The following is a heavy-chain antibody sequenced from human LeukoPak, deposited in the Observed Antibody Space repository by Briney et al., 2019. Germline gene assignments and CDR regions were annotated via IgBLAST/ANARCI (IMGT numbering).Heavy chain of an antibody. Sequence: GGSLRLSCAASGFTFSNYWMNWVRQAPGKGLEWVANIKQDGGEKYYVYSVRGRSTISRDNAKNSLYLQMNSLRAEDTAVYYCATMYYDNVWGTFRLFDHWGQGTLVTVSS. CDR2: IKQDGGEK. V-gene: IGHV3-7*01. J-gene: IGHJ4*02. D-gene: IGHD3-16*02. CDR1: GFTFSNYW. CDR3: ATMYYDNVWGTFRLFDH.